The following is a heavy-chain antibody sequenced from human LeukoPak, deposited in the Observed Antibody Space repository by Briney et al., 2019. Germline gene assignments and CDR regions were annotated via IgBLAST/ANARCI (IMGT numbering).Heavy chain of an antibody. V-gene: IGHV4-38-2*02. CDR1: GYSISSGYY. D-gene: IGHD5-18*01. CDR3: ARRGYSYGPRVFCY. Sequence: PSETLSLTCTVSGYSISSGYYWGWIRQPPGKGLEWIGSIYHSGSTYYNPSLKSRVTISVDTSKNQFTLKLSSVTAADTAVYYCARRGYSYGPRVFCYWGQGTLVTVSS. J-gene: IGHJ4*02. CDR2: IYHSGST.